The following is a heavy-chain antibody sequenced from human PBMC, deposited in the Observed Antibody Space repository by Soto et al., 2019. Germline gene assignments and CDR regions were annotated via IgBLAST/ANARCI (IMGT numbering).Heavy chain of an antibody. CDR2: LSGSGGST. CDR3: AKDAPVGVPLLRDLHD. D-gene: IGHD2-15*01. Sequence: PGGSLRLSCAASGFTFSNYGMSWVRQAPGKGLEWVSVLSGSGGSTYYADSVKGRFTLSRDNSKNTVYLQMNSLRAEDTAVYYCAKDAPVGVPLLRDLHDWGQGALVTVSS. CDR1: GFTFSNYG. J-gene: IGHJ1*01. V-gene: IGHV3-23*01.